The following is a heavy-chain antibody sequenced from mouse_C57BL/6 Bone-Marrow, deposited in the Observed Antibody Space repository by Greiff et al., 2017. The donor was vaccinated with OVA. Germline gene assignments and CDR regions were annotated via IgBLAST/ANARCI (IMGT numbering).Heavy chain of an antibody. Sequence: VQLQQSGAELVRPGASVTLSCKASGYTFTDYEMHWVKQTPVHGLEWIGAIDPETGGTAYNQKFKGKAILTADTSSSTAYMALRSLTSEDSAVYYCARSDSSGCAYWGQGTLVTVSA. J-gene: IGHJ3*01. CDR3: ARSDSSGCAY. D-gene: IGHD3-2*02. CDR1: GYTFTDYE. V-gene: IGHV1-15*01. CDR2: IDPETGGT.